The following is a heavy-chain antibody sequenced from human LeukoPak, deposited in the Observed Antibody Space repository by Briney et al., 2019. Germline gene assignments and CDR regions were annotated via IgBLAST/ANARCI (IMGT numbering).Heavy chain of an antibody. D-gene: IGHD3-10*01. CDR2: MNPSSGNT. Sequence: ASVKVSCKASGYTFTSYDINWVRQATGQGPEWMGWMNPSSGNTGYAQRFQGRVTMTRDTSINTAYLELSSLRSEDTAVYCCASHTYYYSSGSFAYWGQGTLVTVSS. V-gene: IGHV1-8*01. CDR3: ASHTYYYSSGSFAY. J-gene: IGHJ4*02. CDR1: GYTFTSYD.